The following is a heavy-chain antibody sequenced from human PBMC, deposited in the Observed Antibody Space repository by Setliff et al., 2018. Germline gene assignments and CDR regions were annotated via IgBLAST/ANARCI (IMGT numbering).Heavy chain of an antibody. J-gene: IGHJ4*02. CDR2: IIPIFGTA. CDR3: ARGGGYSGYVGPFDY. CDR1: GGTFSSYA. D-gene: IGHD5-12*01. Sequence: GASVKVSCKASGGTFSSYAISWVRQAPGQGLEWMGGIIPIFGTANYAQKFQGRVTITTDESTSTAYMELSSLRSEDTAVYYCARGGGYSGYVGPFDYWGQGTLVTVSS. V-gene: IGHV1-69*05.